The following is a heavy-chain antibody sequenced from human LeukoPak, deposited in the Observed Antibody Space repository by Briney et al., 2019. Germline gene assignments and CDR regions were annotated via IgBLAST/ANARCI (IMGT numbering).Heavy chain of an antibody. CDR3: AKDRPRGAGPMVRGIVDY. D-gene: IGHD3-10*01. CDR2: ISWNSDTI. CDR1: GFTFDDYA. J-gene: IGHJ4*02. V-gene: IGHV3-9*01. Sequence: PGGSLRLSCAVSGFTFDDYAMHWVWQVPGKGLEWVSGISWNSDTIDLADSVKGRFTISRDNSKNTLYLQMNSLRAEDTAVYYCAKDRPRGAGPMVRGIVDYWGQGTLVTVSS.